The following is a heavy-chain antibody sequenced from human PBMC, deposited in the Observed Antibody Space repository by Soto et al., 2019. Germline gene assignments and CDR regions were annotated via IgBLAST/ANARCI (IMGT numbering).Heavy chain of an antibody. V-gene: IGHV3-33*01. CDR3: ARDYHGDYVGWFDP. Sequence: QVQLVESGGGVVQPGRSLRLSCAASGFTFSSYGMHWVRQAPGKGLEWVAVIWYDGSNKYYADSVKGRFTISRDNSKNTLYLQMNSLRAEDTAVYYCARDYHGDYVGWFDPWGQGTLVTISS. D-gene: IGHD4-17*01. CDR2: IWYDGSNK. CDR1: GFTFSSYG. J-gene: IGHJ5*02.